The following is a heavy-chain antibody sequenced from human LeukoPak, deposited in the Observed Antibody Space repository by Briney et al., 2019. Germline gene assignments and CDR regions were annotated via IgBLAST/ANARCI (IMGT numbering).Heavy chain of an antibody. CDR2: IYGGGST. CDR1: GLSVSSNF. V-gene: IGHV3-53*01. J-gene: IGHJ4*02. D-gene: IGHD3-22*01. Sequence: GGSLRLSCAATGLSVSSNFMSWVRQAPGKGLEWVSVIYGGGSTYYADSVKGRFTISRDNAKNSLYLQMNSLRAEDTAVYYCARQKYYYDSSAYGAFDYWGQGTLVTVSS. CDR3: ARQKYYYDSSAYGAFDY.